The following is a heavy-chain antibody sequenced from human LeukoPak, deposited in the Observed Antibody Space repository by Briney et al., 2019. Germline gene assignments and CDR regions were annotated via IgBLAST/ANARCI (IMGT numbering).Heavy chain of an antibody. CDR2: ISAGGRST. D-gene: IGHD3-22*01. J-gene: IGHJ4*02. Sequence: GGSLRLSCAASGFPFSSYAMSWVRQAPGKGLEWVSAISAGGRSTYYADSVKGRFTISRDNSKNTLYLQVNSLRAEDAAVYYCVKDGFDSSGYDQFFDYWGQGTLVTVSS. CDR3: VKDGFDSSGYDQFFDY. CDR1: GFPFSSYA. V-gene: IGHV3-23*01.